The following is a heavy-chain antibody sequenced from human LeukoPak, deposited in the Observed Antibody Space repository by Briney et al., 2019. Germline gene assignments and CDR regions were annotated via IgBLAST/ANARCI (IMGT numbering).Heavy chain of an antibody. Sequence: SETLSLTCAVYGGSFSGYYWSWIRQPPGKGLEWIGEINLSGSTNYNPSLKSRVTISVDTSKNQFSLKLSSVTAADTAVYYCARGGAYDYVWGSYRRVFDYWGQGTLVTVSS. CDR2: INLSGST. V-gene: IGHV4-34*01. J-gene: IGHJ4*02. CDR1: GGSFSGYY. CDR3: ARGGAYDYVWGSYRRVFDY. D-gene: IGHD3-16*02.